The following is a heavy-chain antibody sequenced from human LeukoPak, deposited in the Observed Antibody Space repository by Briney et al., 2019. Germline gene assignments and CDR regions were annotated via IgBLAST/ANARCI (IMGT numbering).Heavy chain of an antibody. D-gene: IGHD5-18*01. Sequence: PSETLSLTCAVYGGSFSGYYWSWIRQPPGKGLEWIGEINHSGSTNYNPSLKSRVTISVDTSKNQFSLKPSSVTAADTAVYYCARGRGYSYGFSHYYYYMDVWGKGTTVTVSS. CDR2: INHSGST. CDR3: ARGRGYSYGFSHYYYYMDV. J-gene: IGHJ6*03. CDR1: GGSFSGYY. V-gene: IGHV4-34*01.